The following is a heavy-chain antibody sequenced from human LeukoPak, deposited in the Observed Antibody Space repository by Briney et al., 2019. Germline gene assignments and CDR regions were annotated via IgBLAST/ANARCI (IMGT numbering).Heavy chain of an antibody. CDR1: GYTFISYD. D-gene: IGHD3-10*01. V-gene: IGHV1-8*01. Sequence: GASVKVSCKASGYTFISYDNNWVRQATAQGLEWMGWMNPNSGNTGYAQKFQGRVTMTRNTSISTAYMDLSSLRSEDTAVYFCARAGSGYYYYYGMDVWGQGTTVTVSS. J-gene: IGHJ6*02. CDR2: MNPNSGNT. CDR3: ARAGSGYYYYYGMDV.